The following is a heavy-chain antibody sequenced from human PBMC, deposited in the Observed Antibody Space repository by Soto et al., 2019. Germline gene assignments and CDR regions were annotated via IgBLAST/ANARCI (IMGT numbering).Heavy chain of an antibody. V-gene: IGHV3-43*01. CDR2: ISWDGGST. CDR1: GFTFDDYT. J-gene: IGHJ6*02. D-gene: IGHD6-13*01. CDR3: AKMSIWAAAGTVFDYGMDV. Sequence: GGSLRLSCAASGFTFDDYTMHWVRQAPGKGLEWVSLISWDGGSTYYADSVKGRFTISRDNGKNSLYLQMNSLRTEDTALYYGAKMSIWAAAGTVFDYGMDVWGQGTTVTVSS.